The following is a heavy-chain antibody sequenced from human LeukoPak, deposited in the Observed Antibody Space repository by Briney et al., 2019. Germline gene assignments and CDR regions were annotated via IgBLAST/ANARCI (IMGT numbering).Heavy chain of an antibody. CDR3: AKARGVNIVVVPSPFDY. J-gene: IGHJ4*02. Sequence: GGSLRLSCAASGVTCSSYARSWVRRAPGKGLXXXXXXXGSGGSTYYADSVKGRFTISRDNSKNTLYLQMNSLRAEDTAVYYCAKARGVNIVVVPSPFDYWGQGTLVTVSS. V-gene: IGHV3-23*01. CDR1: GVTCSSYA. CDR2: XXGSGGST. D-gene: IGHD2-2*01.